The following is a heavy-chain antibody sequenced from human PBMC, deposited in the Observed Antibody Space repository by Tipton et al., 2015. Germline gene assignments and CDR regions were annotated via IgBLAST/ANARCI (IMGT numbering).Heavy chain of an antibody. CDR1: GYTFSNHW. CDR3: ARHIVGATAAFDI. CDR2: IHPSDSET. D-gene: IGHD1-26*01. V-gene: IGHV5-51*01. J-gene: IGHJ3*02. Sequence: QLVQSGGEVKKPGESLKISCKVSGYTFSNHWIGWVRQMPGKGLEWVGIIHPSDSETKYSPSFEGLVTISADKSTSTAYLQWSSLKASDTAMYYCARHIVGATAAFDIWGQGTMVTVSS.